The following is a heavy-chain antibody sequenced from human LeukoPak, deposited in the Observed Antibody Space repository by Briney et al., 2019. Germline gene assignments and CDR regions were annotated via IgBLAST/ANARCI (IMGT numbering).Heavy chain of an antibody. CDR1: GFTFDDYA. D-gene: IGHD3-22*01. V-gene: IGHV3-9*01. CDR3: AKDSSGNMGLTYYYDSSGYSSFDY. CDR2: ISWNSGSI. J-gene: IGHJ4*02. Sequence: GGSLRLSCAASGFTFDDYAMHWVRQAPGKGLEWVSGISWNSGSIGYADSVKGRFTISRDNAKNSLYLQMNSLRAEDTALYYYAKDSSGNMGLTYYYDSSGYSSFDYWGQGTLVTVSS.